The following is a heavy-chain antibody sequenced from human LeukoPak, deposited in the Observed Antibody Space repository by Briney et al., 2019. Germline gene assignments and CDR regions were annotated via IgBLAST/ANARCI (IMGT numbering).Heavy chain of an antibody. CDR1: GGSIRSYY. CDR2: IYTSGST. V-gene: IGHV4-4*08. J-gene: IGHJ5*02. CDR3: ARGVVVPAARVSWFDP. Sequence: SETLSLTCNVSGGSIRSYYWSWIRQPPGKGLEWIGRIYTSGSTNYNPSLKSRVTISVDTSKNQFSLKLSSVTAADTAVYYCARGVVVPAARVSWFDPWGQGTLVTVSS. D-gene: IGHD2-2*01.